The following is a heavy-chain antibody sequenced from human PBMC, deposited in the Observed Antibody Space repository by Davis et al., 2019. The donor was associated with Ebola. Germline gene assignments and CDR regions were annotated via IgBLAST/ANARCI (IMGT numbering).Heavy chain of an antibody. Sequence: GESLKISCAGFAFSFDTYGMHWVRQAPGKGLEWVASMSYHGSHTSYIDSVKGRFTISRDNSKNTLYLQMNSLRAEDTATYYCARYCHYTDCSYFDYWGQGTMVAVSS. CDR3: ARYCHYTDCSYFDY. CDR2: MSYHGSHT. J-gene: IGHJ4*02. CDR1: AFSFDTYG. D-gene: IGHD3-16*01. V-gene: IGHV3-30*03.